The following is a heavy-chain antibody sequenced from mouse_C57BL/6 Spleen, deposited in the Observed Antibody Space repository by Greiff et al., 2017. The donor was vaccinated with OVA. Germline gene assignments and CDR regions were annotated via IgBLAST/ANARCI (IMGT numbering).Heavy chain of an antibody. D-gene: IGHD1-1*02. CDR2: INPGSGGT. V-gene: IGHV1-54*01. Sequence: QVQLQQSGAELVRPGTSVKVSCKASGYAFTNYLIEWVKQRPGQGLEWIGVINPGSGGTNYNEKFKGKATLTAEKSSSTAYMQLSSLTSEDSAVYFCARPIDNNGGSYEALEYWGQGSSVTVSS. CDR3: ARPIDNNGGSYEALEY. J-gene: IGHJ4*01. CDR1: GYAFTNYL.